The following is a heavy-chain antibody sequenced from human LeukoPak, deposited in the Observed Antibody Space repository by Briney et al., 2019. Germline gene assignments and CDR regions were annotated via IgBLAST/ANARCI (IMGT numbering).Heavy chain of an antibody. J-gene: IGHJ4*02. CDR3: ERGEMATIWSQGFDY. D-gene: IGHD5-24*01. V-gene: IGHV3-23*01. CDR1: GFTFSIYA. CDR2: IIGNGGAV. Sequence: PGGSLRLSCAASGFTFSIYAMNWVRQAPGKGLEWVSLIIGNGGAVYYADSVKGRFTISRDNSKNTLYLQMNSLRAEDTAVYYCERGEMATIWSQGFDYWGQGTLVTVSS.